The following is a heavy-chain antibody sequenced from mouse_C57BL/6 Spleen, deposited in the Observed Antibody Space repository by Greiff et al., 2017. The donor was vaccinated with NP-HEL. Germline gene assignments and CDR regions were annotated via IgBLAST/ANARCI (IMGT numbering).Heavy chain of an antibody. CDR2: IDPSDSET. CDR3: ARLDYYGSRAY. D-gene: IGHD1-1*01. V-gene: IGHV1-52*01. CDR1: GYTFTSYW. J-gene: IGHJ3*01. Sequence: QVQLQQPGAELVRPGSSVKLSCKASGYTFTSYWMHWVKQRPIQGLEWIGNIDPSDSETHYNQKFKDKATLTVDKSSSTAYMQLSSLTSEDSAVYYCARLDYYGSRAYWGQGTLVTVSA.